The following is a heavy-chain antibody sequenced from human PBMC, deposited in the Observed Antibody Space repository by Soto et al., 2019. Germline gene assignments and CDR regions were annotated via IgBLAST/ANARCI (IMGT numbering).Heavy chain of an antibody. D-gene: IGHD2-2*01. CDR3: SREGCSSTRCPEDV. V-gene: IGHV1-18*01. CDR2: ISAYNGNT. CDR1: GYTFTSYG. Sequence: QVQLVQSGAEVKKPGASVKVSCKASGYTFTSYGISWVRQAPGQGLEWMGWISAYNGNTNYAQKLQGRITMHTDKTTSTGYKEVRSLRSDDKAVYYCSREGCSSTRCPEDVWGQGDTGTGFS. J-gene: IGHJ6*02.